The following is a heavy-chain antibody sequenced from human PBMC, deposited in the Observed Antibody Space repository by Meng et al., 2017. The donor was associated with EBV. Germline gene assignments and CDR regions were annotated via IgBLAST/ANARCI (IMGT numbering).Heavy chain of an antibody. Sequence: GQVGQSGAEVTKPGASVKFSCKASGYTFTGYYMHWVRQAPGQGLEWMGRINPNSGGTNYAQKFQGRVTMTRDTSISTAYMELSRLRSDDTAVYYCARSRSSPDVPLDYWGQGTLVTVSS. CDR3: ARSRSSPDVPLDY. J-gene: IGHJ4*02. CDR1: GYTFTGYY. V-gene: IGHV1-2*06. D-gene: IGHD6-19*01. CDR2: INPNSGGT.